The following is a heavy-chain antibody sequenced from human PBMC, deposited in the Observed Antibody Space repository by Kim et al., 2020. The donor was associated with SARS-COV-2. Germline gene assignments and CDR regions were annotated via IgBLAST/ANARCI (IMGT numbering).Heavy chain of an antibody. J-gene: IGHJ4*02. CDR3: ARDAIVF. V-gene: IGHV3-74*01. D-gene: IGHD2-21*01. Sequence: GSSTSDTDSVKGQLTISRENAKDTLYLQSDSVSAEDTAVYYCARDAIVFWGQGTLVTVSS. CDR2: GSST.